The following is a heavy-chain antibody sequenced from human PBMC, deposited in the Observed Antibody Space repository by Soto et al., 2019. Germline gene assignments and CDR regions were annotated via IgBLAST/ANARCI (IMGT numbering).Heavy chain of an antibody. V-gene: IGHV4-59*01. CDR3: ARPFSPYCGGDCPRNAFDI. D-gene: IGHD2-21*02. CDR2: IYYSGST. Sequence: SETLSLTCTVSGGSISSYYWSWIRQPPGKGLEWIGYIYYSGSTNYNPSLKSRVTISVDTSKNQFSLKLSSVTAADTAVYYCARPFSPYCGGDCPRNAFDIWGQGTMVTVSS. J-gene: IGHJ3*02. CDR1: GGSISSYY.